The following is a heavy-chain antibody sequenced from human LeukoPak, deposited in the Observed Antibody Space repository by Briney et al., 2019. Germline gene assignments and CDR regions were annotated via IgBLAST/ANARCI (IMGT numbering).Heavy chain of an antibody. J-gene: IGHJ4*02. CDR2: INHSGST. Sequence: PSETLSLTCAVYGGSFSGYYWSWIRQPPGKGLEWIGEINHSGSTNYNPSLKSRVTISVDTSKNQFSLKLSSVTAADTAVYYCARGGGIVATIHGYWGQGTLVTVSS. CDR3: ARGGGIVATIHGY. CDR1: GGSFSGYY. V-gene: IGHV4-34*01. D-gene: IGHD5-12*01.